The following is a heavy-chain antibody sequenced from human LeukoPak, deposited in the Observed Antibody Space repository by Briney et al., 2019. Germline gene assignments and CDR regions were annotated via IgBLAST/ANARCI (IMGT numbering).Heavy chain of an antibody. Sequence: PGGSLRLSCAASGLSFGTSGMHWVRQAPGKGLEWVAVISYDGSNKYYADSVKGRFTISRDNSKNTLYLQMNSLRAEDTAVYYCANCGLGYWGQGTLVTVSS. V-gene: IGHV3-30*18. D-gene: IGHD2-21*01. J-gene: IGHJ4*02. CDR1: GLSFGTSG. CDR3: ANCGLGY. CDR2: ISYDGSNK.